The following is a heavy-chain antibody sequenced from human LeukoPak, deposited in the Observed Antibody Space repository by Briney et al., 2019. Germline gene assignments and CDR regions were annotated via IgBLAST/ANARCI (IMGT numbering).Heavy chain of an antibody. D-gene: IGHD3-22*01. CDR2: INPSGGST. CDR1: GYTFTSYY. J-gene: IGHJ4*02. Sequence: GASVKVSCKASGYTFTSYYMHWVRQAPGQGLEWMGIINPSGGSTSYAQKFQGRVTMTRDTSTSTVYMELSSLRSEDTAVYYCARGGATYYYDSSGYYFDYWGQGTLVTVSS. CDR3: ARGGATYYYDSSGYYFDY. V-gene: IGHV1-46*01.